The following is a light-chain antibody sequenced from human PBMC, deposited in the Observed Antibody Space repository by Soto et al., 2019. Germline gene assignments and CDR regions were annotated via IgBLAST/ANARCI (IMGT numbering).Light chain of an antibody. Sequence: DIQMTQFPSAMSASVGDRVTITCRASQDIRDYLAWFQHKPGNVPKRLIYASTLQSGVPSRFSGSASGTEFTLTIPGLQPEDFATYYCLHYHSYPRTFGRGTKVEIK. J-gene: IGKJ1*01. CDR2: AS. V-gene: IGKV1-17*03. CDR3: LHYHSYPRT. CDR1: QDIRDY.